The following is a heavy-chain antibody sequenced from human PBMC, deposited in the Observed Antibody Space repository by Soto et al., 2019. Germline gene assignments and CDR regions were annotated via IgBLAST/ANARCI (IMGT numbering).Heavy chain of an antibody. Sequence: ASVKVSCKASGYTFTSYDINWVRQATGQGLEWMGWMNPNSGNTGYAQKFQGRVTMTRNTSISTAYMELSSLRSEDTAVYYCARERVVISGANWFGPWGQGTLVTVSS. J-gene: IGHJ5*02. CDR1: GYTFTSYD. CDR3: ARERVVISGANWFGP. D-gene: IGHD3-3*01. V-gene: IGHV1-8*01. CDR2: MNPNSGNT.